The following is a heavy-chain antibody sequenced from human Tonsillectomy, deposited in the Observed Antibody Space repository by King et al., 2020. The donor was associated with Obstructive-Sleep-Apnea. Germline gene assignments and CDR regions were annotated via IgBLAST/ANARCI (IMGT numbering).Heavy chain of an antibody. CDR1: GGSISSGGYY. CDR3: ALAYSSTSCHFDY. J-gene: IGHJ4*02. V-gene: IGHV4-31*03. D-gene: IGHD2-2*01. Sequence: PLQESGPGLVKPSQTLSLTCTVSGGSISSGGYYWSWIRPHPGKGLEWIGYIYYNGSTYYNPSLKSRVTISVDTSKNQFSLKLSSVTAADTAVYYCALAYSSTSCHFDYWGQGTLVTVSS. CDR2: IYYNGST.